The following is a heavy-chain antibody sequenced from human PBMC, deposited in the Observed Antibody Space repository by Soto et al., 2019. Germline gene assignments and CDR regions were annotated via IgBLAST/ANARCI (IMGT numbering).Heavy chain of an antibody. CDR2: ISYDGNNK. CDR1: EFSFSIFT. V-gene: IGHV3-30*03. D-gene: IGHD4-17*01. CDR3: ARGPSYSDSYFDH. J-gene: IGHJ4*02. Sequence: GGSLRLSCAASEFSFSIFTMHWVRQAPGKGLQWLAVISYDGNNKYYADSVEGRFTISRDNSKNTVYLQMNSLRLEDTAVYYCARGPSYSDSYFDHWGQGTLVTVSS.